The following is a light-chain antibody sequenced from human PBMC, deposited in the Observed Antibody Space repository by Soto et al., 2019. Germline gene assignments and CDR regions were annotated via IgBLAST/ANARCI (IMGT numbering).Light chain of an antibody. CDR1: SSDVGDYNF. CDR3: SSYAGSNTYDVI. V-gene: IGLV2-8*01. Sequence: QSALTQPPSASGSPGQSVTISCTGTSSDVGDYNFVSWYQQHPGKAPKLLIYEVSKRPSGVPDRFSGSKSVNTASLTASGLQAEDEAYYYCSSYAGSNTYDVIFGGGTKLTV. J-gene: IGLJ2*01. CDR2: EVS.